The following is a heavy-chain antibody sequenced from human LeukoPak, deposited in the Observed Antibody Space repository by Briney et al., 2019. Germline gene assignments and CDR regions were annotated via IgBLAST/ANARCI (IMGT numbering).Heavy chain of an antibody. Sequence: PGGSLRLSCAASGITFSSYAMHWVRQAPGKGLEWVAVISYDGSNKYYADSVKGRFTISRDNSKNTLYLQMNSLRAEDTAVYYCARDPDFWSGYYYFDYWGQGTLVTVSS. CDR1: GITFSSYA. CDR2: ISYDGSNK. CDR3: ARDPDFWSGYYYFDY. J-gene: IGHJ4*02. D-gene: IGHD3-3*01. V-gene: IGHV3-30-3*01.